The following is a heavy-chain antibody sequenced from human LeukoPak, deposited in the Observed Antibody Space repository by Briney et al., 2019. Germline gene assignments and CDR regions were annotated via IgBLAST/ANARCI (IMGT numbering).Heavy chain of an antibody. Sequence: GGSLRLSCAASGFTFSSYGFNWLRQAPGKGLEWVSSISSSGSYRNYAESLKGRFTISRDNAKNSLFLQMNSLRADDTAVYYCARDGLVLSSGYYYALDYWGQGTLVTVSS. CDR3: ARDGLVLSSGYYYALDY. CDR1: GFTFSSYG. CDR2: ISSSGSYR. J-gene: IGHJ4*02. V-gene: IGHV3-21*01. D-gene: IGHD3-22*01.